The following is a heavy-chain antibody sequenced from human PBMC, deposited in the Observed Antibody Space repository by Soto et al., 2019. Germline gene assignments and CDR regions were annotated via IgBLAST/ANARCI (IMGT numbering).Heavy chain of an antibody. CDR3: SRAEGRDCWSGRTTWSDP. CDR1: GYGFSGCY. J-gene: IGHJ5*02. V-gene: IGHV1-46*01. CDR2: IHPSGGST. Sequence: VIGSRKPAGYGFSGCYMRCRLEKNKQGLEWMGIIHPSGGSTSYAQKFQGRVTMTRDTSTSTVYMELSSLRSEDTAVYYCSRAEGRDCWSGRTTWSDPWVQGTLVTVSS. D-gene: IGHD3-3*01.